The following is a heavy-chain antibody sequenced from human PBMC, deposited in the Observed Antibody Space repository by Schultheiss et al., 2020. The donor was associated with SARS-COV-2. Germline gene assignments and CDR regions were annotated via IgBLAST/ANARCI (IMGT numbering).Heavy chain of an antibody. D-gene: IGHD1-26*01. V-gene: IGHV3-48*01. Sequence: GGSLRLSCAASGFTFSSYGMHWVRQAPGKGLEWVSYISSSSSTIYYADSVKGRFTISRDNAKNSLYLQMNSLRAEDTAVYYCARDLAVSGSSPVDYWGQGTLVTVSS. CDR2: ISSSSSTI. J-gene: IGHJ4*02. CDR1: GFTFSSYG. CDR3: ARDLAVSGSSPVDY.